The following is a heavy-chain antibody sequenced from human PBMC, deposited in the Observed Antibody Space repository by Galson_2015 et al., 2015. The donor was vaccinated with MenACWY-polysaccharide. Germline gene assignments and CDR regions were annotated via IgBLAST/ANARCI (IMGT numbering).Heavy chain of an antibody. CDR1: GFNFGDSG. V-gene: IGHV3-49*03. Sequence: SLRLSCAASGFNFGDSGVIWLRQAPGKGLEWISLIRSKAYGGTPESAASVRGRFTVSRDDSKNKLYLQMNSLRTEDTAVYYCGYSSGTYYNFWGQGTLVTVSS. CDR2: IRSKAYGGTP. CDR3: GYSSGTYYNF. J-gene: IGHJ4*02. D-gene: IGHD3-10*01.